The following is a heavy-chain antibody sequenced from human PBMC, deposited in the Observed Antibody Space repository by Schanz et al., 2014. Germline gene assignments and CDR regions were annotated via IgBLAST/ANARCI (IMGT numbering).Heavy chain of an antibody. J-gene: IGHJ4*02. V-gene: IGHV3-23*01. Sequence: EVQLLESGGGLAQPGGSLRLSCAASGFSFRKSAMSWVRQAPGKGLEWVSALTGSGTTTYYADSVKGRFAISRDNSKNTLDLQMNSLRAEDTAIYYCAKDLAAVGVFDYWGQGSLVTVSS. CDR1: GFSFRKSA. CDR2: LTGSGTTT. D-gene: IGHD6-13*01. CDR3: AKDLAAVGVFDY.